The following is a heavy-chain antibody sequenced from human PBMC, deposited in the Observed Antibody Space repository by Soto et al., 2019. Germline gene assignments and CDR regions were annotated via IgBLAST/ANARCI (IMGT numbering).Heavy chain of an antibody. CDR3: ARQKVMGPTTWFDI. CDR1: GGSIVSGNYY. D-gene: IGHD1-26*01. Sequence: SEPLSLTCTVSGGSIVSGNYYWAWILHSPEMGLEWIGTIYSGASTFHNPSFKSRVSMSVDTSRNHFSLYLSSVTVADTALYHCARQKVMGPTTWFDIWGRGNIVTVSS. CDR2: IYSGAST. V-gene: IGHV4-39*01. J-gene: IGHJ5*02.